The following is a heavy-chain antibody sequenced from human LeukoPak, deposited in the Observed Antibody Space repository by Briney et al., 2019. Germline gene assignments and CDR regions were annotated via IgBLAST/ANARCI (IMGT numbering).Heavy chain of an antibody. CDR1: GGSISSSNW. Sequence: SETLSLTCAVSGGSISSSNWWSWVRQPPGKGLEWIGEIYHSGSTNYNPSLKSRVTISVDKSKNQFSLKLSSVTAADTAVYYCARERRRDIVVVVAATINWFDPWGQGTLVTVSS. V-gene: IGHV4-4*02. CDR3: ARERRRDIVVVVAATINWFDP. J-gene: IGHJ5*02. D-gene: IGHD2-15*01. CDR2: IYHSGST.